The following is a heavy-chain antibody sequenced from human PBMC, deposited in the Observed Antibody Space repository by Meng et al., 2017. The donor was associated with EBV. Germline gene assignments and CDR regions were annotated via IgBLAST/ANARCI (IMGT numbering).Heavy chain of an antibody. D-gene: IGHD6-13*01. Sequence: QVQLMQTGAGGMWPGSSGKVSGKASGGTFSSHPISWVRQAPGQGLEWMGGIIPIFGTANYAQKFQGRVTITADKSTSTAYMELSSLRSEDTAVYYCARAEIAAAGRLDYWGQGTLVTVSS. CDR2: IIPIFGTA. CDR3: ARAEIAAAGRLDY. CDR1: GGTFSSHP. J-gene: IGHJ4*02. V-gene: IGHV1-69*06.